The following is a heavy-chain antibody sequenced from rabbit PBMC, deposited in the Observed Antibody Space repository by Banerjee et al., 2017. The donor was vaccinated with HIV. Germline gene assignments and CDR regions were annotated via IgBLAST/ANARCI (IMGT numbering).Heavy chain of an antibody. J-gene: IGHJ4*01. D-gene: IGHD8-1*01. Sequence: QEQLEESGGGLVQTEGSLTLTCKASGFSFRALYYMCWVRQAPGKGLELIACMDAGSGGSTWYASWAKGRFTFSKTSSTTVTLQMTSLTAADTATYFCARGGSTYTGLNLWGPGTLVTVS. CDR3: ARGGSTYTGLNL. CDR2: MDAGSGGST. CDR1: GFSFRALYY. V-gene: IGHV1S45*01.